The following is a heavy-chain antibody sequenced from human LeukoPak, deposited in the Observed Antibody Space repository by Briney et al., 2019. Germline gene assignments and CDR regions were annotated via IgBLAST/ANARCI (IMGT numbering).Heavy chain of an antibody. Sequence: SETLSLTCTVSGGSISSGDYYWSWIRQPPGKGLEWIGYIYYSGSTYYNPSLKSRVTISVDTSKNQFSLKLSSVTAADTAVYYCASKHYDFWSGYYRRGYYFDYWGQGTLVTVSS. D-gene: IGHD3-3*01. V-gene: IGHV4-30-4*08. CDR3: ASKHYDFWSGYYRRGYYFDY. CDR2: IYYSGST. CDR1: GGSISSGDYY. J-gene: IGHJ4*02.